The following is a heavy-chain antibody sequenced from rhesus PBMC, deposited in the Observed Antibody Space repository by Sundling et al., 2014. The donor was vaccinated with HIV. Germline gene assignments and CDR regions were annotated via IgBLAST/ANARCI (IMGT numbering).Heavy chain of an antibody. CDR1: DGPFSGSFY. D-gene: IGHD3-22*01. Sequence: QVQLQESGAGLVKPSETLSLTCAVSDGPFSGSFYWSWIRQSPEKGLEWIGSIYSNTESTNYNPSLKSRVTISKDTSKRQLSLKLSSVTAADTAVYYCARGWSDHLDHWGQGVLVTVSS. CDR3: ARGWSDHLDH. CDR2: IYSNTEST. J-gene: IGHJ4*01. V-gene: IGHV4S13*01.